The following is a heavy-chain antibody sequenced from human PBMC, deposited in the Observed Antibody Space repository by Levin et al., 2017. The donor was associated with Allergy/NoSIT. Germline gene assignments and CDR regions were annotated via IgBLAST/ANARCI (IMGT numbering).Heavy chain of an antibody. D-gene: IGHD6-13*01. J-gene: IGHJ2*01. Sequence: ASVKVSCKASGGTFSSYAISWVRQAPGQGLEWMGGIIPIFGTANYAQKFQGRVTITADESTSTAYMELSSLRSEDTAVYYCARVGAAAGTLSWYFDLWGRGTLVTVSS. CDR1: GGTFSSYA. CDR3: ARVGAAAGTLSWYFDL. V-gene: IGHV1-69*13. CDR2: IIPIFGTA.